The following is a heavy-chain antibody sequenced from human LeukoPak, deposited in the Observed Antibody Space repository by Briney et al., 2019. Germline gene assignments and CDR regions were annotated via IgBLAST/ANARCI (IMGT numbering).Heavy chain of an antibody. CDR1: GFTFSSYG. CDR2: IRYGESKQ. V-gene: IGHV3-30*02. Sequence: GGSLRLSCAASGFTFSSYGIHWVRQAPGKGLQWLAFIRYGESKQYYLDSVKGRFTISRDNSKNTVYLQLNSLRSEDTAMYYCVKEGFDPWGQGTLVTVSS. J-gene: IGHJ5*02. CDR3: VKEGFDP.